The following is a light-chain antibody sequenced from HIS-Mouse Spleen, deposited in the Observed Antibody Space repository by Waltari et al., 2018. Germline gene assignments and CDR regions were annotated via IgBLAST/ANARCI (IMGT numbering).Light chain of an antibody. V-gene: IGLV2-23*01. CDR3: CSYAGSSTLV. J-gene: IGLJ3*02. CDR2: DGS. Sequence: QSALTQPASVSGSPGQSITISCTGTSSDVGSDNLVSWYQQHPGKAPKLMIYDGSKRPSGVSSRFSGSTSGNTASLTISGLQAEDEADYYCCSYAGSSTLVFGGGTKLTVL. CDR1: SSDVGSDNL.